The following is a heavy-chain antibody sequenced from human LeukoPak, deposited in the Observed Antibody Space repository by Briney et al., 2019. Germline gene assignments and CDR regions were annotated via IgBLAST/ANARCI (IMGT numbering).Heavy chain of an antibody. CDR1: GYTFTAYY. CDR3: AREPLGYCSGGSCYSRFKYDY. CDR2: INPNSGGT. J-gene: IGHJ4*02. V-gene: IGHV1-2*06. D-gene: IGHD2-15*01. Sequence: ASVKVSCKASGYTFTAYYIHWVRQAPGQGLEWMGRINPNSGGTNYAQKFQGRVTMTRDTSISTAYMELSRLRSDDTAVYYCAREPLGYCSGGSCYSRFKYDYWGQGTLVTVSS.